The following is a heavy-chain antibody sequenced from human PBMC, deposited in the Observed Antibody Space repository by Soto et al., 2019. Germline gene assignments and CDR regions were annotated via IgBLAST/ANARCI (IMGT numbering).Heavy chain of an antibody. CDR1: GGTFSSYA. Sequence: SVKVSCKASGGTFSSYAISWVRQAPGQGLEWMGGIIPIFGTANYAQKFQGRVTITADESTSTAYMELSSLRSEDTAVYYCARDPFRIAAAGLYYFDYWGQGTLVTVSS. CDR3: ARDPFRIAAAGLYYFDY. J-gene: IGHJ4*02. CDR2: IIPIFGTA. D-gene: IGHD6-13*01. V-gene: IGHV1-69*13.